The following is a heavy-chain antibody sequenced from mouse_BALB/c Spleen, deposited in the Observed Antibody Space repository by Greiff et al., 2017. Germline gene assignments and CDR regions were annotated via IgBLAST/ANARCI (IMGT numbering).Heavy chain of an antibody. V-gene: IGHV5-17*02. CDR2: ISSGSSTI. J-gene: IGHJ2*01. CDR3: AREDIARVVATPFDY. Sequence: DVKLVESGGGLVQPGGSRKLSCAASGFTFSSFGMHWVRQAPEKGLEWVAYISSGSSTIYYADTVKGRNTIARDNPNNTMFLQMTSLTSEDTAMYDCAREDIARVVATPFDYWGQGTTLTVSS. D-gene: IGHD1-1*01. CDR1: GFTFSSFG.